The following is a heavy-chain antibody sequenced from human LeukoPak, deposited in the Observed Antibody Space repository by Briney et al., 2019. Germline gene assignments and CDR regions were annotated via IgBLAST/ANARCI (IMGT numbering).Heavy chain of an antibody. D-gene: IGHD4-17*01. CDR1: SGSISSSSYY. CDR3: ARYGDYDWYFDY. Sequence: SETLSLTCTVSSGSISSSSYYWGWIRQPPGKGLEWIGSIYYSGSTYYNPSLKSRVTISVDTSKNQFSLKLSSVTAADTAVYYCARYGDYDWYFDYWGQGTLVTVSS. J-gene: IGHJ4*02. V-gene: IGHV4-39*01. CDR2: IYYSGST.